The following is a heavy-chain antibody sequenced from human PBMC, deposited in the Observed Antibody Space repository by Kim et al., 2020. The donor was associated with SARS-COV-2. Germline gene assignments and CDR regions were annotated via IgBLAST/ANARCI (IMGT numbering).Heavy chain of an antibody. V-gene: IGHV3-9*01. CDR1: GFTFDDYA. Sequence: GGSLRLSCAASGFTFDDYAVHWVRQAPGKGLEWVSGISWNSGTIGYADSVKGRFTISRDNAKNSLYLQMNSLRAEDTALYYCAKDTGMRYSSGWYGDEYGMDVWGQGTTVTVSS. CDR2: ISWNSGTI. D-gene: IGHD6-19*01. CDR3: AKDTGMRYSSGWYGDEYGMDV. J-gene: IGHJ6*02.